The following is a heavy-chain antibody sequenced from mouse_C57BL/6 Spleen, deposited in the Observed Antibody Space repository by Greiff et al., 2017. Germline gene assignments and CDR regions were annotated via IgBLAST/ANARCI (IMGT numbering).Heavy chain of an antibody. J-gene: IGHJ2*01. CDR1: GYTFTDYY. CDR2: INPNNGGT. D-gene: IGHD2-1*01. Sequence: EVQLQQSGPELVKPGASVKISCKASGYTFTDYYMNWVKQSHGKSLEWIGDINPNNGGTSYNQKFKGKATLTVDKSSSTAYMELRSLTSEDSAVYYCARWRGNYGSFDYWGQGTTLTVSS. V-gene: IGHV1-26*01. CDR3: ARWRGNYGSFDY.